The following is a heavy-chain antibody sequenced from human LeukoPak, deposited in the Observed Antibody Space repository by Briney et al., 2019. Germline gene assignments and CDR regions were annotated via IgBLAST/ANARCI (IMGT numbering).Heavy chain of an antibody. CDR3: TSRSSSGSYFLFDY. D-gene: IGHD3-10*01. Sequence: ASVKVSCKASGYTFTSYAMNWVRQAPGQGLEWMGWINTNTGNPTYAQGFTGRFVLSLDTSVSTAYLQISSLKAEDTAVYYCTSRSSSGSYFLFDYWGQGTLVTVSS. V-gene: IGHV7-4-1*02. J-gene: IGHJ4*02. CDR1: GYTFTSYA. CDR2: INTNTGNP.